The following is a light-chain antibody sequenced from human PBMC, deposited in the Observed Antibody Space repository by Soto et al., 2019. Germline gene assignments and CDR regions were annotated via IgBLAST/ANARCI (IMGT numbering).Light chain of an antibody. V-gene: IGKV1-39*01. CDR3: QQRSNWPPMYT. J-gene: IGKJ2*01. CDR1: QSVSGF. Sequence: DIQLTQSPSSLSASVGDRVTITCRASQSVSGFLHWYQQKPGQAPKLLIYAASTLQSGVPSQFSGSGSGTDFTLTISSLEPEDFAVYYCQQRSNWPPMYTFGQGTKLEIK. CDR2: AAS.